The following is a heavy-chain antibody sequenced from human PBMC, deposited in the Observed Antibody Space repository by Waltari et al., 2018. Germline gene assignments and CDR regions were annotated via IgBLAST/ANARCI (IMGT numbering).Heavy chain of an antibody. CDR1: GFTFSSYG. CDR2: IWYDGSNK. V-gene: IGHV3-33*06. J-gene: IGHJ4*02. D-gene: IGHD6-13*01. Sequence: QVQLVESGGGVVQPGRSLRLSCAASGFTFSSYGMHWVRQAPGKGLEWVAVIWYDGSNKYYADSVKGRFTISRDNSKNTLYLQMNSLRAEDTAVYYCAKDHQTAAAEYYFDYWGQGTLVTVSS. CDR3: AKDHQTAAAEYYFDY.